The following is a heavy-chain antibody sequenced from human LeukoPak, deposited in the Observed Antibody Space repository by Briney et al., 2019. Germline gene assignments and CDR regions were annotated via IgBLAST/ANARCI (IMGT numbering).Heavy chain of an antibody. CDR1: GYTLTELS. V-gene: IGHV1-24*01. CDR3: ATAFSPIIHMVRGVTPHDAFDI. J-gene: IGHJ3*02. D-gene: IGHD3-10*01. CDR2: FDPEGGET. Sequence: ASVKVSCKVSGYTLTELSMHWVRQAPGKGLEWMGGFDPEGGETIYAQKFRGRVTMTEDTSTDTAYMELSSLRSEDTAVYYCATAFSPIIHMVRGVTPHDAFDIWGQGTMVTVSS.